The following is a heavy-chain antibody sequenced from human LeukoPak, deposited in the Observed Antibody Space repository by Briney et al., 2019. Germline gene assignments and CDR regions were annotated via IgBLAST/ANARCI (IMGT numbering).Heavy chain of an antibody. J-gene: IGHJ4*02. CDR1: GGSVNSGNYY. CDR3: AREGIAAGLDYFDY. V-gene: IGHV4-61*02. CDR2: IYTSGST. Sequence: PSQTLSLTCTVSGGSVNSGNYYWTWIRQPAGKRLEWIGRIYTSGSTNYNPSLKSRVTISIDTSKNQFSLKLSSVTAADTAVYYCAREGIAAGLDYFDYWGQGTLVTVSS. D-gene: IGHD6-13*01.